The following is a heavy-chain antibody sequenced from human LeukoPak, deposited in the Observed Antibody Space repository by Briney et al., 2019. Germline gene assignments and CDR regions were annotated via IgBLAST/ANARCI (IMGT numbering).Heavy chain of an antibody. Sequence: GASVKVSCKASGYTFTSYDINWVRQATGQGLEWMGWMNPNSGNTGYAQKFQGRVTITRNTSISTAYIELSSLRSEDTAVYYCARAYCSSTSCYDWFDPWGQGTLVTVSS. V-gene: IGHV1-8*03. CDR1: GYTFTSYD. J-gene: IGHJ5*02. D-gene: IGHD2-2*01. CDR2: MNPNSGNT. CDR3: ARAYCSSTSCYDWFDP.